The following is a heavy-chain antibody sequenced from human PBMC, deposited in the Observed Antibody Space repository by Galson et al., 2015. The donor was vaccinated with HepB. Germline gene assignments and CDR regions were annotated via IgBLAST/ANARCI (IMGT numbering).Heavy chain of an antibody. CDR2: IIPIFGTA. D-gene: IGHD2-8*02. CDR3: ARGLYPKCTGGVCPLDY. J-gene: IGHJ4*02. Sequence: SVKVSCKASGGTFSSYAISWVRQAPGQGLEWMGGIIPIFGTANYAQKFQGRVTITRDTSASIAYMELSSLRSEDTAVYYCARGLYPKCTGGVCPLDYWGQGTLVTVSS. CDR1: GGTFSSYA. V-gene: IGHV1-69*05.